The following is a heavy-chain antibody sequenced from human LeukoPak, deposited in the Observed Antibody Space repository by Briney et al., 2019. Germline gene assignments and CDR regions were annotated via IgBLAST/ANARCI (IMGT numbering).Heavy chain of an antibody. D-gene: IGHD3-3*01. CDR2: IYYSGSI. V-gene: IGHV4-28*05. CDR3: ARVLRYDFWSGYSHYYMDV. J-gene: IGHJ6*03. CDR1: GYSISSSNW. Sequence: SETLSLTCAVSGYSISSSNWWGWIRQPPGKGLEWIGYIYYSGSIYYNPSLKSRVTMSVDTSKNQFSLKLSSVTAVDTAVYYCARVLRYDFWSGYSHYYMDVWGKGTTVTVSS.